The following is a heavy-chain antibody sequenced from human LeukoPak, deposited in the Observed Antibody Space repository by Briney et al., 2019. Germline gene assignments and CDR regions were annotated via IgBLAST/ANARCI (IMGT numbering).Heavy chain of an antibody. V-gene: IGHV3-48*01. J-gene: IGHJ4*02. CDR3: ARDTLLSGQFDY. D-gene: IGHD3-10*01. CDR2: ISSSSGTI. CDR1: GFTFSTPW. Sequence: GGSLRLSCAASGFTFSTPWMNWVRQAPGQGLEWVSYISSSSGTIYYPDSVKGRFTISRDNAKNSLYLQMNSLRAEDTAVYYCARDTLLSGQFDYWGQGTLVTVSS.